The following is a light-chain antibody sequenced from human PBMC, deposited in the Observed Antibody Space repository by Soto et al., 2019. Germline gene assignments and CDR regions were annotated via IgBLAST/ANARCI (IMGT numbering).Light chain of an antibody. J-gene: IGLJ1*01. Sequence: QSVLTQPPSASGSPGQPVTISCTGTSSDVGGYDYVSWYQQYPGKAPKLLIYEGSKRPSGVPDRFSGSKTGNTASLTVSGLQADDEADYYCTSYAGDNNYLFGTGTKVTVL. CDR3: TSYAGDNNYL. CDR2: EGS. V-gene: IGLV2-8*01. CDR1: SSDVGGYDY.